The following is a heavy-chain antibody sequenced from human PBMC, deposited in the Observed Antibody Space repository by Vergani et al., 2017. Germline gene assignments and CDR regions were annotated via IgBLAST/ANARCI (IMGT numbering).Heavy chain of an antibody. D-gene: IGHD6-13*01. V-gene: IGHV1-69*01. Sequence: QVQLVQSGAEVKKPGSSVKVSCKASGGTFSSYAISWVRQAPGQGLEWMGGIIPIFGTANYAQKFQGRVTITADESTSTAYMELSSLRSEDTAVYYCASMGYSSSWYGRSSKDYYYYYYMGVWGKGTAVTVSS. CDR3: ASMGYSSSWYGRSSKDYYYYYYMGV. CDR1: GGTFSSYA. J-gene: IGHJ6*03. CDR2: IIPIFGTA.